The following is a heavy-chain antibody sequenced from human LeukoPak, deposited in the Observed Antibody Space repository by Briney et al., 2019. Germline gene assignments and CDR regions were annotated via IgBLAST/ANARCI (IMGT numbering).Heavy chain of an antibody. CDR3: ARRVARYYVDY. J-gene: IGHJ4*02. V-gene: IGHV3-33*01. Sequence: PGRSLRLSCAASGFTFRSYGMHWVRQAPGKGLEWVAVIWYDGSNKYYSDSVKGRFTISRDNSKNTLYLQMNSLSAEDTAVYYYARRVARYYVDYWGQGTLVTVSS. CDR1: GFTFRSYG. CDR2: IWYDGSNK.